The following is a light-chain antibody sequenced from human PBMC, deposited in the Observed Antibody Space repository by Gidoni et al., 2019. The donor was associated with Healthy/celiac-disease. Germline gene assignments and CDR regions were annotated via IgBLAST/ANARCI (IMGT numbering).Light chain of an antibody. CDR2: GAS. CDR1: QSVSSN. J-gene: IGKJ2*03. CDR3: QQYNNWPYS. V-gene: IGKV3-15*01. Sequence: DIVMTQSPATLSVSPGERATLSCRASQSVSSNLAWYQQKPGQAPRLLIDGASTRATGIPARFSGSGSGTEFTLTISSLQSEDFAVYYCQQYNNWPYSFGQGTKLEIK.